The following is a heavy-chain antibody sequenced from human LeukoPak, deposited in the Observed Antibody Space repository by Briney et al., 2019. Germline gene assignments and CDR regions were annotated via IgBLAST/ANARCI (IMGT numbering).Heavy chain of an antibody. CDR1: GYTLTELS. CDR3: ARIGRFLEWLSSHGMDV. J-gene: IGHJ6*02. D-gene: IGHD3-3*01. CDR2: FDPEDGET. Sequence: ASVKVSCKVSGYTLTELSMHWVRQAPGKGHEWMGGFDPEDGETIYAQKFQGRVTMTEDTSTDTAYMELSSLRSEDTAVYYCARIGRFLEWLSSHGMDVWGQGTTVTVSS. V-gene: IGHV1-24*01.